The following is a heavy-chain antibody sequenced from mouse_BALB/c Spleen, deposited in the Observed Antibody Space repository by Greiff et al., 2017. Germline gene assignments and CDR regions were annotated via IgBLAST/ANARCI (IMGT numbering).Heavy chain of an antibody. V-gene: IGHV5-4*02. CDR1: GFTFSDYY. Sequence: EVHLVESGGGLVKPGGSLKLSCAASGFTFSDYYMYWVRQTPEKRLEWVATISDGGSYTYYPDSVKGRFTISRDNAKNNLYLQMSSLKSEDTAMYYCARDGYYDYDRGYAMDYWGQGTSVTVSS. CDR2: ISDGGSYT. D-gene: IGHD2-4*01. CDR3: ARDGYYDYDRGYAMDY. J-gene: IGHJ4*01.